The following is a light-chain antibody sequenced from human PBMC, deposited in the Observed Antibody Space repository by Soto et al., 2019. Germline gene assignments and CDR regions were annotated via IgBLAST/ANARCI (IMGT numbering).Light chain of an antibody. Sequence: EMVMTQSPATLSLSPGERAAHSCRASQSINSELAWYQQKPGQPPRLLIYGASTRATGVPARFTGSESGSEFTLTISGLQSEDFAVYYCQQGYNWPLTFGQGTRLEI. CDR2: GAS. V-gene: IGKV3-15*01. J-gene: IGKJ2*01. CDR1: QSINSE. CDR3: QQGYNWPLT.